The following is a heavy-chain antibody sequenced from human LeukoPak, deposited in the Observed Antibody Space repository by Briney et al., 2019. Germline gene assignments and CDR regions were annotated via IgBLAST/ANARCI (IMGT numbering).Heavy chain of an antibody. CDR2: VSSNGAKT. D-gene: IGHD4-17*01. V-gene: IGHV3-23*01. CDR3: AKAGDYSWFDP. CDR1: GFTFSSYA. J-gene: IGHJ5*02. Sequence: PGGSLRLSCAASGFTFSSYAITWVRQAPGKGLEWVSAVSSNGAKTYYADSVKGRFTISRDNYKNMVFLQMNSLRAEDTAVYYCAKAGDYSWFDPWGQGTLVTVSS.